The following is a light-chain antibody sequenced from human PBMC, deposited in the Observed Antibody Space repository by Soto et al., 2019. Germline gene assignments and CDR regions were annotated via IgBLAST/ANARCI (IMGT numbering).Light chain of an antibody. CDR3: AAWDDSLSGRV. CDR1: TSNIGSNY. J-gene: IGLJ2*01. CDR2: MNN. V-gene: IGLV1-47*01. Sequence: QSVLTQPPSASGTPGQRVTISCSGSTSNIGSNYVYWYQQLPGTAPKLLIYMNNQRPSGIPDRFSGSKSGTSASLAISGLRSEDEADYYCAAWDDSLSGRVFGRGTKVTVL.